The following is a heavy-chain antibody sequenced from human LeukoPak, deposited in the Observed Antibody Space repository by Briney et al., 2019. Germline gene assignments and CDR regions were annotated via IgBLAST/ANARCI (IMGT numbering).Heavy chain of an antibody. V-gene: IGHV4-30-4*01. CDR2: IYYSGST. Sequence: SQTLSLTCTVSGGSISSGDYYWSWIRQPPGKGLEWIGYIYYSGSTYYNPSLKSRVTISVDTSKNQFSLKLSSVTAADTAVYYCARASSDYYYYGMDVWGQGTTVTVSS. J-gene: IGHJ6*02. CDR3: ARASSDYYYYGMDV. CDR1: GGSISSGDYY.